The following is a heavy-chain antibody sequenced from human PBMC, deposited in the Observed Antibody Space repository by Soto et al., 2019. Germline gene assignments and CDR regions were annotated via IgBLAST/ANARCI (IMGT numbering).Heavy chain of an antibody. Sequence: SETLSFTCAVHGGSFGDYKWSWIRQPPGKGLEWIGEISQSGATNYNPSFKSRVTISRDTSKNQFSLRLGSVTAADTAVYFCARGRTDVSMMVVVFIAESQYFEYWGQGTQVTV. D-gene: IGHD3-22*01. CDR2: ISQSGAT. J-gene: IGHJ4*02. V-gene: IGHV4-34*01. CDR1: GGSFGDYK. CDR3: ARGRTDVSMMVVVFIAESQYFEY.